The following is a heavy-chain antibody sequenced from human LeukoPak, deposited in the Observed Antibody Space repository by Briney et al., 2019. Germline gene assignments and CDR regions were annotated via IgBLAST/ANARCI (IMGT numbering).Heavy chain of an antibody. V-gene: IGHV4-34*01. CDR1: GDSFSGYY. J-gene: IGHJ4*02. Sequence: SETLSLTCAVYGDSFSGYYWGWVRQPPGKGREWLGEINHSGSTNYNPSLKSLVTISVDTSNTQFSLKLSSVTAADTAVYYCARGILWFGEFPYFDYWGQGTLVTVSS. D-gene: IGHD3-10*01. CDR3: ARGILWFGEFPYFDY. CDR2: INHSGST.